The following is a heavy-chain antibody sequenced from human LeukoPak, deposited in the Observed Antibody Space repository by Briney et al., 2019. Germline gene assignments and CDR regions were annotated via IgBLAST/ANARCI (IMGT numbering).Heavy chain of an antibody. CDR2: ISYDGSNK. J-gene: IGHJ4*02. D-gene: IGHD6-13*01. Sequence: PGRSLRLSCAASGFTFSSYGMHWVRQAPGKGLEWVAVISYDGSNKYYADSVKGRFTISRDNSKNTLYLQMNSLRAEDTAVYYCAKDTRVPQRQQLVRYYFDYWGQGTLVTVSS. CDR1: GFTFSSYG. V-gene: IGHV3-30*18. CDR3: AKDTRVPQRQQLVRYYFDY.